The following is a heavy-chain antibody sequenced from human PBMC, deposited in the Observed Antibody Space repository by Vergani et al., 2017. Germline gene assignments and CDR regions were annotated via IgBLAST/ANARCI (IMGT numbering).Heavy chain of an antibody. D-gene: IGHD2-2*01. CDR2: IYSGGST. V-gene: IGHV3-66*01. Sequence: EVQLVESGGGLVQPGGSLRLSCAASGFTVSSNYMSWVRQAPGKGLEWVSVIYSGGSTYYADSVKGRFTISRDNSKNTLYLQMNSLRAEDTAVYYCAKDPNIVVVPAAQSFYFDYWGQGTLVTVSS. CDR3: AKDPNIVVVPAAQSFYFDY. J-gene: IGHJ4*02. CDR1: GFTVSSNY.